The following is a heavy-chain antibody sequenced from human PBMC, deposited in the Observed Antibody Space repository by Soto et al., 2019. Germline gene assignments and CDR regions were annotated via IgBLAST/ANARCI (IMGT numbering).Heavy chain of an antibody. V-gene: IGHV3-30*18. J-gene: IGHJ6*02. CDR1: GFTFSSYG. CDR3: AKDGAPGYCSSTSCPTYYYYCGMDV. CDR2: ISYDGSNK. D-gene: IGHD2-2*01. Sequence: QVQLVESGGGVVQPGRSLRLSCAASGFTFSSYGMHWVRQAPGKGLEWVAVISYDGSNKYYADSVKGRFTISRDNSKNRLYLQMNSLRAEDRAVYYCAKDGAPGYCSSTSCPTYYYYCGMDVWGQGTTVTVSS.